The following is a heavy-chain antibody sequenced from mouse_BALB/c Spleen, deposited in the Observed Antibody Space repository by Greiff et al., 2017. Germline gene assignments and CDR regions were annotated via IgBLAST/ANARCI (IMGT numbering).Heavy chain of an antibody. J-gene: IGHJ4*01. D-gene: IGHD2-4*01. CDR2: IDPANGNT. CDR1: GFNIKDTY. Sequence: VQLQQSGAELVKPGASVKLSCTASGFNIKDTYMHWVKQRPEQGLEWIGRIDPANGNTKYDPKFQGKATITADTSSNTAYLQLSSLTSEDTAVYYCATMITTSGAMDYWGQGTSVTVSS. CDR3: ATMITTSGAMDY. V-gene: IGHV14-3*02.